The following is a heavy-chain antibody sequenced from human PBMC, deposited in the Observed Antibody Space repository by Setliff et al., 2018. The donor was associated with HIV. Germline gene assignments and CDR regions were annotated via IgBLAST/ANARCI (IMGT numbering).Heavy chain of an antibody. D-gene: IGHD3-10*01. V-gene: IGHV4-59*11. Sequence: KPSETLSLTCSVSGASIGSHYWSWIRQPPGKGLEWIGSISNSGITYYSPSLKGRITIALDTSKNQFSLKLMSVSPADAAVYFCTRVFPHPYGNSWFDPWGQGTPVTVSS. CDR2: ISNSGIT. CDR3: TRVFPHPYGNSWFDP. CDR1: GASIGSHY. J-gene: IGHJ5*02.